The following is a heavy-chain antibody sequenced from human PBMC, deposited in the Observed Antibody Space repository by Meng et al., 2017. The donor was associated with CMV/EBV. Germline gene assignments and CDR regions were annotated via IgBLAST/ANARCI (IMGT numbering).Heavy chain of an antibody. CDR1: NFSSYD. D-gene: IGHD3-9*01. V-gene: IGHV1-69*05. CDR2: IIPIFGTA. J-gene: IGHJ5*02. Sequence: NFSSYDISWVRQAPGQGLEWMGGIIPIFGTANYAQKFQGRVTITTDESTSTAYMELSSLRSEDTAVYYCARVAYYDILTGYDNWFDPWGQGTLVTVSS. CDR3: ARVAYYDILTGYDNWFDP.